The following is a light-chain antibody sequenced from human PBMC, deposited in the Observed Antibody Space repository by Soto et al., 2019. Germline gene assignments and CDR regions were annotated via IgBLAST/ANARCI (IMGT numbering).Light chain of an antibody. Sequence: QSVLTQPPSASGTPGQRVTISCSGSSSNIGSNGVNWYRQLPGTAPKLLIYSNNQRPSGVPDRFSGSKSGNSASLAISWLQSEDAADYYCAAWDDSLNGVFGGGTKLTVL. CDR1: SSNIGSNG. V-gene: IGLV1-44*01. CDR3: AAWDDSLNGV. CDR2: SNN. J-gene: IGLJ2*01.